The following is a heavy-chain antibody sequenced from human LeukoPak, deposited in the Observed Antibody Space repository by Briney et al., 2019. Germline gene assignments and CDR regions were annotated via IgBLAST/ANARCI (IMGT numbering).Heavy chain of an antibody. J-gene: IGHJ4*02. CDR2: MNPNSVNP. CDR1: GYTFTSYD. CDR3: ARDQNYDFWSGYLDYFDY. D-gene: IGHD3-3*01. Sequence: ASVKVSCKASGYTFTSYDINWGPQATGQGREWMGWMNPNSVNPGYAQKFQGRVTITRNSPISTAYMELSSLRSEDTAVYYCARDQNYDFWSGYLDYFDYWGQGTLVTVSS. V-gene: IGHV1-8*03.